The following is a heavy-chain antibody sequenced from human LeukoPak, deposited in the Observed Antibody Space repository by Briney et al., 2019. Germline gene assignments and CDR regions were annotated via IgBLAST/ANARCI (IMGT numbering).Heavy chain of an antibody. CDR1: GGSISSGSYY. CDR3: ARVGGYGGKGNWFDP. CDR2: IYTSGST. V-gene: IGHV4-61*02. Sequence: SQTLSLTCTVSGGSISSGSYYWSWIRQPAGKGLEWIGRIYTSGSTNYNPSLKSRVTISVDTSKNQFSLKLSSVTAADTAVYYCARVGGYGGKGNWFDPWGQGTLVTVSS. D-gene: IGHD4-23*01. J-gene: IGHJ5*02.